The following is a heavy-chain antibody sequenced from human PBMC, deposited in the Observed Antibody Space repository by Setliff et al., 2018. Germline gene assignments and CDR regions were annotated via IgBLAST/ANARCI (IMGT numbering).Heavy chain of an antibody. Sequence: GSLRLSCAASGFTFSSYSMNWVRQAPGKGLEWVSSISSSSSYIYYADSVKGRFTISRDNAKNSLYLQMNSLRAEDTAVYYCAKRGPYCSGGTCHYYFDYWGQGTLVTVSS. J-gene: IGHJ4*02. V-gene: IGHV3-21*04. D-gene: IGHD2-15*01. CDR2: ISSSSSYI. CDR3: AKRGPYCSGGTCHYYFDY. CDR1: GFTFSSYS.